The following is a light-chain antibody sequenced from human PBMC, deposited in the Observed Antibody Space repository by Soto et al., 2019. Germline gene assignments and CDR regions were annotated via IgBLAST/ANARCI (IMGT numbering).Light chain of an antibody. CDR2: DAS. V-gene: IGKV1-5*01. CDR3: QQYSSYSPNT. J-gene: IGKJ2*01. Sequence: DIQMTQSPSTLSASVGDRVTITCRASQSISSWLAWYQQKPGKAPKLLIYDASSVESGVPSRFSGSGSGTEFTLTISSREPDDFATYYCQQYSSYSPNTFGQGTKREIK. CDR1: QSISSW.